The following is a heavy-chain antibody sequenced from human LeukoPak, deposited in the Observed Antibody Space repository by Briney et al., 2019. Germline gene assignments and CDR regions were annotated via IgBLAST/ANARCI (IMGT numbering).Heavy chain of an antibody. CDR3: AKLARAAADPPFDY. CDR2: IRYDGSNK. CDR1: GFTFSSYG. J-gene: IGHJ4*02. D-gene: IGHD6-13*01. Sequence: TGGSLRLSCAASGFTFSSYGMHWVRQAPGKGLEWVAFIRYDGSNKYYADSVKGRFTISRDNSKNTLYLQMNGLRAEDTAVYYCAKLARAAADPPFDYWGQGTLVTVSS. V-gene: IGHV3-30*02.